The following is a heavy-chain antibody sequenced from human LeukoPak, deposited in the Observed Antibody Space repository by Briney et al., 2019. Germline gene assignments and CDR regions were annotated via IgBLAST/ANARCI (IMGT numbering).Heavy chain of an antibody. J-gene: IGHJ5*02. V-gene: IGHV3-23*01. CDR3: ARSGCPGGSCYLRYSWLDL. CDR1: GFTFKKFA. CDR2: ISASGGGA. Sequence: PGESLRLSCGASGFTFKKFAMTWVRQAPGKGLEWVSTISASGGGAYYADSVKGRFTISRDNYKDTLSLQMNTLRAEDTAVYYCARSGCPGGSCYLRYSWLDLWGRGTLVTVSS. D-gene: IGHD2-15*01.